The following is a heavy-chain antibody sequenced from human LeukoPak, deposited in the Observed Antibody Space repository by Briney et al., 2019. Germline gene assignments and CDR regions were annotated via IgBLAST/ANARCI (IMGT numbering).Heavy chain of an antibody. CDR1: GGSFSGYY. CDR2: INHSGST. CDR3: ARAGRWIQLWRRYWYFDL. J-gene: IGHJ2*01. Sequence: PSETLSLTCGVYGGSFSGYYWSWIRQPPGKGLEWIGEINHSGSTNYNPSLKSRVTISVDTSKNQFSLKLSSVTAADTAVYYCARAGRWIQLWRRYWYFDLWGRGTLVTVSS. V-gene: IGHV4-34*01. D-gene: IGHD5-18*01.